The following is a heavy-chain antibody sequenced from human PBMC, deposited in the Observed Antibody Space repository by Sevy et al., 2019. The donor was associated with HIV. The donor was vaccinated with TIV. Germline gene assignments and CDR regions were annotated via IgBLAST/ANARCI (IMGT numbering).Heavy chain of an antibody. D-gene: IGHD6-13*01. CDR3: VRAIAADGSF. Sequence: GGSLRLSCVASGFTFSRYSMNWVRQAPGKGLEWVANIKQDGSVKYYVNSVKGRFTISRDNARNLLYLQMNSLRVEDTALYYCVRAIAADGSFWGQGTLVTVSS. CDR2: IKQDGSVK. V-gene: IGHV3-7*01. J-gene: IGHJ4*02. CDR1: GFTFSRYS.